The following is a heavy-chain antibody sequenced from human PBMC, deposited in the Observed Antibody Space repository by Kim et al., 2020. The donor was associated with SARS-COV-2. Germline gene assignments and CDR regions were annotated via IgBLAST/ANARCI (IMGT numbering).Heavy chain of an antibody. V-gene: IGHV3-21*01. CDR2: ISGSSSYI. J-gene: IGHJ4*02. D-gene: IGHD3-10*01. Sequence: GGSLRPSCAASGFTFSSYSMTWVRQPPGKGLEWVSSISGSSSYIYYADSVKGRFTISRDNAKNSLYLQMNSLRAEDTAVYYCARVFGEFAFDYWGQGTLVTVSS. CDR1: GFTFSSYS. CDR3: ARVFGEFAFDY.